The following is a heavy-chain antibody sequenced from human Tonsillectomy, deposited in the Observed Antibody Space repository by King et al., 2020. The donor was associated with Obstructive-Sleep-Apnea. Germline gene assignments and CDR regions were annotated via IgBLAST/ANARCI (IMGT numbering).Heavy chain of an antibody. D-gene: IGHD2-15*01. CDR1: GYRFLTYW. CDR2: IYPGDSDT. J-gene: IGHJ4*02. V-gene: IGHV5-51*01. Sequence: QLVQSGAEVKKPGEALKIYCKGSGYRFLTYWIGWVRQMPGKGLEWMGIIYPGDSDTRYSPPFQGQVTISADESITTAYLQWSSLKASDTAMYYCARGGEYYFDYWGQGTLVTVSS. CDR3: ARGGEYYFDY.